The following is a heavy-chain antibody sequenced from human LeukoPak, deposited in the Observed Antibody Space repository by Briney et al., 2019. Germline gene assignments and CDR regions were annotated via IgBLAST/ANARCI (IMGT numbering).Heavy chain of an antibody. CDR2: IYYSGST. CDR1: GGSISSGGYY. CDR3: ARFHAWVATDYYGMDV. V-gene: IGHV4-31*03. Sequence: SETLSLTCTVSGGSISSGGYYWSWIRQHPGKGLEWIGYIYYSGSTYYNPSLKSRVTITVDTSKNQFSLKLSSVTAADTAVYYCARFHAWVATDYYGMDVWGQGTTVTVSS. D-gene: IGHD2-15*01. J-gene: IGHJ6*02.